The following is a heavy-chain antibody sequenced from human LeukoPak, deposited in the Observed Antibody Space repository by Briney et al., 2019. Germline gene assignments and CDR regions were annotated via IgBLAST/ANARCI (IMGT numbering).Heavy chain of an antibody. CDR2: ISSSSSYI. Sequence: GGSLRLSCAASGFTFSSYSVNWVRQAPGKGLEWVSSISSSSSYIYYADSVKGRFTISRDNAKNSLYLQMNSLRAEDTAVYYCARDLSLGATTKFDYWGQGTLVTVSS. CDR1: GFTFSSYS. CDR3: ARDLSLGATTKFDY. J-gene: IGHJ4*02. D-gene: IGHD1-26*01. V-gene: IGHV3-21*01.